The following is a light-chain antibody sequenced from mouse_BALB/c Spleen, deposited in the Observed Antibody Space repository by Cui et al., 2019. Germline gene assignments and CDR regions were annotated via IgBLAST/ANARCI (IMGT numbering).Light chain of an antibody. CDR3: LQYDNLRT. CDR1: QNINKY. CDR2: YTS. V-gene: IGKV19-93*01. Sequence: DIQMTQSPSSLSASLGGKVTITCKASQNINKYLAWYQHTPGKGPRLLIHYTSPFQPGIPSRFSGSGSGRDYSFSISNLEPEDIATYYCLQYDNLRTFGGGTKLEIK. J-gene: IGKJ1*01.